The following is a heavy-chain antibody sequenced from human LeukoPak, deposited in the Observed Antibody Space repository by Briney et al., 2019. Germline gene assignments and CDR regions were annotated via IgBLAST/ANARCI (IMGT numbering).Heavy chain of an antibody. Sequence: PGGSLRLSCAASGFTFSNYWMSWVRQAPGKGLEWVACIMWDGSQIYYVDSVEGRFTISRDNAKNSLFLQMNSLRAEDTAVYYCAALDTAKVIDAGYWGQGTLVTVSS. CDR3: AALDTAKVIDAGY. CDR1: GFTFSNYW. CDR2: IMWDGSQI. V-gene: IGHV3-7*01. D-gene: IGHD5-18*01. J-gene: IGHJ4*02.